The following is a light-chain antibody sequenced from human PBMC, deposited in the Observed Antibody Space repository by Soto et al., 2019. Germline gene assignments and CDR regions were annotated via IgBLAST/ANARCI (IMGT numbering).Light chain of an antibody. CDR2: KSS. CDR1: QSISSW. CDR3: QQFNTSPWT. J-gene: IGKJ1*01. Sequence: MQMTRSPSSLAGSVGDRVTMTCRASQSISSWLAWYQQKPGRAPKLLIYKSSILESGVPSRFSGSGSGTEITLTISSLQPDDFATYYCQQFNTSPWTFGQGTKVDIK. V-gene: IGKV1-5*03.